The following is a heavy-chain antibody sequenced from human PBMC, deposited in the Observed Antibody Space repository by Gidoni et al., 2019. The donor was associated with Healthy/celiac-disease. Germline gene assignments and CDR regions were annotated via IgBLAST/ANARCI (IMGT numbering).Heavy chain of an antibody. V-gene: IGHV3-73*01. CDR2: IRSKANSYAT. CDR1: GFTFSGSA. Sequence: EVQLVESGGGLVQPGGSLKLSCAASGFTFSGSAMRWVRQASGKGRGWVGRIRSKANSYATAYAASVKGRFTISRDDSKNTAYLQMNSLKTEDTAVYYCTSLDTAMVTGDYWGQGTLVTVSS. D-gene: IGHD5-18*01. CDR3: TSLDTAMVTGDY. J-gene: IGHJ4*02.